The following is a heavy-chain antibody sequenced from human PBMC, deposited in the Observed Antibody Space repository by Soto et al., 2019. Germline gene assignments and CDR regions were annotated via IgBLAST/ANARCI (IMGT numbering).Heavy chain of an antibody. V-gene: IGHV4-4*07. CDR2: IYSSGSV. CDR1: GGSINSYY. D-gene: IGHD1-26*01. J-gene: IGHJ4*02. CDR3: ARDAGVNYYPWFH. Sequence: QVQLQESGPGLVKPSETLSLTCTVSGGSINSYYWNWIRQPAGKGLEWIGRIYSSGSVNYNPSLDIRVAISLDASKSQFSLKLSSVTAADTAVYYCARDAGVNYYPWFHWGQGTLVTVSS.